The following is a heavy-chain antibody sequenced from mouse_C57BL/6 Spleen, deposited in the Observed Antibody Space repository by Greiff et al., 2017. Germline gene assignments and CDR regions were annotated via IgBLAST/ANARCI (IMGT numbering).Heavy chain of an antibody. CDR1: GYAFSSYW. Sequence: QVQLQQPGAELVKPGASVKISCKASGYAFSSYWMNWVKQRPGKGLEWIGQIYPGAGDTNYNEKFKGKATLTADKSSSTAYMQLSSLTSEDSAVYFCARRTGTGFDYWGQGTTLTVSS. CDR3: ARRTGTGFDY. D-gene: IGHD4-1*01. V-gene: IGHV1-80*01. CDR2: IYPGAGDT. J-gene: IGHJ2*01.